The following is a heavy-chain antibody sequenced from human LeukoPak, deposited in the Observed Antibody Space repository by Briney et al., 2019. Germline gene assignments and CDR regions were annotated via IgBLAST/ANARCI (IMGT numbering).Heavy chain of an antibody. V-gene: IGHV2-70*01. CDR1: GFSLTTTGMC. Sequence: SGPTLVNPTQTLTLTCAFSGFSLTTTGMCVSWLRQPTGKALEWLALIDWDGDKYYMTSLKTRLTISRDTSKSQVVLTMTTVDPLDTATYFCARTRPQRGFDYWGQGTLVTVSS. D-gene: IGHD3-10*01. CDR3: ARTRPQRGFDY. J-gene: IGHJ4*02. CDR2: IDWDGDK.